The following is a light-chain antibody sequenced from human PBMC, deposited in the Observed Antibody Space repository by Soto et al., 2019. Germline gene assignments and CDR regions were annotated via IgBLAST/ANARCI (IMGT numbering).Light chain of an antibody. CDR3: QYQGT. CDR1: QSVGRRY. V-gene: IGKV3-20*01. CDR2: YTS. J-gene: IGKJ4*01. Sequence: IVLTQSPDTLSLSPGERATLSCSASQSVGRRYLAWYQQKPGQAPMLLIYYTSERASDIPDRFSGSGSGTDFTLNISSLVPGDFEVYYCQYQGTFGGGTKVEIK.